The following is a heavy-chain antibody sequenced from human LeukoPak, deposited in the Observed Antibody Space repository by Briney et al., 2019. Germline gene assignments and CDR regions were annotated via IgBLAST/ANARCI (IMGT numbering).Heavy chain of an antibody. CDR3: ARTSGYLSFWFDP. Sequence: SETLSLTCAVYGGSFSGYYWSWIRQPPGKGLEWIGSIFYSGTTYYNPSLKSRVTISVDTSKNQFSLKLSSVTAADTAVYYCARTSGYLSFWFDPWGQGTLVTVSS. V-gene: IGHV4-34*12. D-gene: IGHD6-25*01. CDR1: GGSFSGYY. J-gene: IGHJ5*02. CDR2: IFYSGTT.